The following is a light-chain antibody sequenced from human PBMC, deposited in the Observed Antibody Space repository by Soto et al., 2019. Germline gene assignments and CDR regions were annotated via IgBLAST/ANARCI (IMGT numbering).Light chain of an antibody. V-gene: IGLV2-8*01. J-gene: IGLJ1*01. CDR1: SSDVGGYNY. CDR2: EVN. Sequence: QSALTQPPSASWSPGHSVAIACTGTSSDVGGYNYVSWYQQHPGKAPKLMIYEVNKRPSGVPDRFSGSKSGNTASLTVSGLQADDEADYYCSSYAGSSNVFGTGTKVTVL. CDR3: SSYAGSSNV.